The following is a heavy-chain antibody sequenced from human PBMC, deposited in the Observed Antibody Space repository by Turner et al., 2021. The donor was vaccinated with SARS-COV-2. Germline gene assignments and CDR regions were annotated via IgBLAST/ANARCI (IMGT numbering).Heavy chain of an antibody. Sequence: QVQLVESGGGVVQPGRSLRLSCAASGFTFSSYGMHWVRQAPGKGLEWVAVIWYDGSNKYYADSVKGRFTISRDNSKNTLYLQMNSLRAEDTAVYYCASEGEFSSSGFDYWGQGTLVTVSS. J-gene: IGHJ4*02. V-gene: IGHV3-33*01. D-gene: IGHD3-22*01. CDR2: IWYDGSNK. CDR1: GFTFSSYG. CDR3: ASEGEFSSSGFDY.